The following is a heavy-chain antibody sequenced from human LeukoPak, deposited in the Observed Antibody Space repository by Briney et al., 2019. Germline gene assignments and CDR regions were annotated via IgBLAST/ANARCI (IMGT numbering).Heavy chain of an antibody. Sequence: GGSLRLSCAASGFTVSSNYMSWVRQAPGKGLEWVSVIYSGGSTYYADSVKGRFTISRDNSKNTLYLQMNSLRAEDTAVYYCAAQRGYSGYVPGVAFDIWGQGTMVTVSS. CDR1: GFTVSSNY. V-gene: IGHV3-53*01. J-gene: IGHJ3*02. CDR3: AAQRGYSGYVPGVAFDI. D-gene: IGHD5-12*01. CDR2: IYSGGST.